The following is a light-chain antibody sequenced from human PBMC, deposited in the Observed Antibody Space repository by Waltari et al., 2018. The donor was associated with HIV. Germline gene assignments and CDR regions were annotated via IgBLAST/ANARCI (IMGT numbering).Light chain of an antibody. J-gene: IGKJ2*01. CDR3: QKYDRAPYT. Sequence: DLQVTQSPSSMSVSIGDRVTITCLATQDISSSLAWYQHTPGTPPKHLMYGASTLQSGVPSRSRGSGSGTDFTLTITSLQSEDIGIYYCQKYDRAPYTFGQGTRLEI. CDR2: GAS. V-gene: IGKV1-27*01. CDR1: QDISSS.